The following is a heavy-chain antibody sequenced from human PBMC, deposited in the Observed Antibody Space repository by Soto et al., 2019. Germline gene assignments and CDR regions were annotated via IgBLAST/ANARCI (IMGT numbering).Heavy chain of an antibody. CDR3: AKGFIVAATTPEFDY. D-gene: IGHD1-26*01. CDR2: VTDSGGKT. Sequence: EVQLLESGGGLVQPGGSLRLSCAASGFTFTTYAMSWVRQAPGKGLEWVSGVTDSGGKTYYADSVKGRFTISRDNSKNTLYLQMNSLSVEDTAVYYCAKGFIVAATTPEFDYWGQGTLVTVSS. J-gene: IGHJ4*02. V-gene: IGHV3-23*01. CDR1: GFTFTTYA.